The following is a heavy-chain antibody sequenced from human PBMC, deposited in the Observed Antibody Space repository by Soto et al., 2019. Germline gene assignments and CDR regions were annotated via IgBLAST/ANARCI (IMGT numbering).Heavy chain of an antibody. Sequence: GGSLRLSCAASGLIFSNYKMHWVRQAPGKGLVWVSRINADGSITDYADSVKGRFTVSRDNAKNTMYLQMNGLTADDTAVYYCARDTNGLHYWGQGTRVTVSS. CDR2: INADGSIT. CDR1: GLIFSNYK. J-gene: IGHJ4*02. V-gene: IGHV3-74*01. CDR3: ARDTNGLHY. D-gene: IGHD2-8*01.